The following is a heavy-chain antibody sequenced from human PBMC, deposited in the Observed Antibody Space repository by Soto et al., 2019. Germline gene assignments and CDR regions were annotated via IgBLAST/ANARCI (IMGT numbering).Heavy chain of an antibody. CDR1: GGSISSGGYY. D-gene: IGHD2-15*01. Sequence: SETLSLTCTVSGGSISSGGYYWSWIRQHPGKGLEWIGYIYYSGGTYYNPSLKSRVTISVDTSKNQFSLRLNSVTAADTAVYYCARVNPDLGWSHDRWGQGTLVTVSS. CDR2: IYYSGGT. CDR3: ARVNPDLGWSHDR. V-gene: IGHV4-31*03. J-gene: IGHJ5*02.